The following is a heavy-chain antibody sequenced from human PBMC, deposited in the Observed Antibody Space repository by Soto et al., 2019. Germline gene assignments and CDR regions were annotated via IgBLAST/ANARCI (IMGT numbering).Heavy chain of an antibody. V-gene: IGHV1-69*12. CDR1: GGTFSSYA. D-gene: IGHD3-10*01. J-gene: IGHJ4*02. CDR2: IIPIFGTA. Sequence: QVQLVQSGAGVKKPGSSVKVSCKASGGTFSSYAISWVRQAPGQGLEWMGGIIPIFGTANYAQKFQCRVTITADESTSTAYMELISLSSEDTAVYYCARAHPQRVRGVIYPYWGQGTLVTVSS. CDR3: ARAHPQRVRGVIYPY.